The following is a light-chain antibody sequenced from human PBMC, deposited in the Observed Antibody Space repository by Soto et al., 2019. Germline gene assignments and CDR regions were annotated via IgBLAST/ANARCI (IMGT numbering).Light chain of an antibody. CDR2: GAS. J-gene: IGKJ5*01. CDR1: QSVSTY. Sequence: EIVLAQSPAPLSLSPGERATLSCRASQSVSTYLAWYQQRPGQAPRLLIYGASNRATGIPARFSGSGSGTDFTLTISSLEPEDFAVYYCQQRSNWPPITFGQGTRLEIK. CDR3: QQRSNWPPIT. V-gene: IGKV3-11*01.